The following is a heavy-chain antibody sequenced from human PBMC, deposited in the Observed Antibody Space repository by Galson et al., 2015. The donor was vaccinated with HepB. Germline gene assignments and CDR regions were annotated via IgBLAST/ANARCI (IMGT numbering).Heavy chain of an antibody. Sequence: SLRLSCAASGFTFSSYSMNWVRQAPGKGLEWVSSISSSSSYIYYADSVKGRFTISRDNAKNSLYLRMNSLRAEDTAVYYCARTIGYCSSTSCPDYGMDVWGQGTTVTVSS. V-gene: IGHV3-21*01. CDR2: ISSSSSYI. D-gene: IGHD2-2*01. CDR3: ARTIGYCSSTSCPDYGMDV. CDR1: GFTFSSYS. J-gene: IGHJ6*02.